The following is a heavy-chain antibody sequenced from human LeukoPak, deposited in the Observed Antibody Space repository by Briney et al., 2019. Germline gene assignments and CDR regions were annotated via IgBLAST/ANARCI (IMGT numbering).Heavy chain of an antibody. CDR2: ISNSANSI. CDR3: VRGGLDY. J-gene: IGHJ4*02. Sequence: PGGSLRLSCAASGFTFSSYSMNWVRQAPGKGLEWVSYISNSANSIFYADSVKGRFTISRDNAKNSLYLQMNSLRAEDTAMYYCVRGGLDYWGQGSRVTVSS. V-gene: IGHV3-48*04. D-gene: IGHD6-25*01. CDR1: GFTFSSYS.